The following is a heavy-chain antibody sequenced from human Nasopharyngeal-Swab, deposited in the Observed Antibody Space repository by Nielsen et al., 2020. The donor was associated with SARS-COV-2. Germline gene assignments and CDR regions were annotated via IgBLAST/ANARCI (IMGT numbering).Heavy chain of an antibody. D-gene: IGHD6-6*01. CDR1: GYTFSSYW. Sequence: GGSLRLSCAASGYTFSSYWMHWVRQAPGKGLVWVSRIDNYGSITDYADSVKGRFTISRDNAKNSLYLQMNSLRAEDTAVYYCARGYSSSSSFDIWGQGTMVTVSS. CDR2: IDNYGSIT. J-gene: IGHJ3*02. V-gene: IGHV3-74*01. CDR3: ARGYSSSSSFDI.